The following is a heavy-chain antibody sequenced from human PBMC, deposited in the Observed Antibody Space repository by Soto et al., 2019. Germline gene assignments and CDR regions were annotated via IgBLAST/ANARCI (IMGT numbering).Heavy chain of an antibody. J-gene: IGHJ4*02. CDR2: IRSKAYGGTT. Sequence: GGSLRLSCTASGFTFGDYAMSWVRQAPGKGLEWVGFIRSKAYGGTTEYAASVKGRFTISRDDSKSIAYLQMNSLKTEDTAVYYCTRRPYYDSSGYHDYWGQGTLVTVSS. D-gene: IGHD3-22*01. CDR1: GFTFGDYA. CDR3: TRRPYYDSSGYHDY. V-gene: IGHV3-49*04.